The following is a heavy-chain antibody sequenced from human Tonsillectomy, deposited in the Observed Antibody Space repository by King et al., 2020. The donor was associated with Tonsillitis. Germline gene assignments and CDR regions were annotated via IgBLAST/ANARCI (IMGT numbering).Heavy chain of an antibody. J-gene: IGHJ6*02. CDR2: IKVDGSEK. V-gene: IGHV3-7*01. CDR1: GFTFSSYW. CDR3: ARSGSGRYYSYYGMDV. D-gene: IGHD3-10*01. Sequence: VQLVESGGGLVQPGGSLRLSCAASGFTFSSYWMSWVRQAPGKGLEWVANIKVDGSEKYYVDSVKGRFTISRDNAKNSLYLQMNSLRAEDTAVYYCARSGSGRYYSYYGMDVWGQGTTVTVSS.